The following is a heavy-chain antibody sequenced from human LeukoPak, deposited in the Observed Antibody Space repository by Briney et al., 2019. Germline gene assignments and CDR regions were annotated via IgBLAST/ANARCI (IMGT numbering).Heavy chain of an antibody. J-gene: IGHJ4*02. Sequence: GGSLRLSCAASGFTFSTSAMTWVRQAPGKGLEWVSGISAGGDRTYYADSVKGRFTISRDNSKNTLYLPMNSLRAEDTAEYYCARSTVGTSCCTAVDYWGQGTLVTVSS. CDR1: GFTFSTSA. CDR2: ISAGGDRT. D-gene: IGHD1-26*01. CDR3: ARSTVGTSCCTAVDY. V-gene: IGHV3-23*01.